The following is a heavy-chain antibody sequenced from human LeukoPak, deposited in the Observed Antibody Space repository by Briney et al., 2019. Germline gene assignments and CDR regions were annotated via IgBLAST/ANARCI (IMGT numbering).Heavy chain of an antibody. CDR3: ARAGYCSSTSCYRGFDAFDI. V-gene: IGHV1-18*01. J-gene: IGHJ3*02. D-gene: IGHD2-2*02. CDR2: ISAYNGNT. Sequence: ASVKVSCKASGYTFTSYGISWVRQAPGQGLEWMGWISAYNGNTNYAQKLQGRVTMTTDTSTSTAYMELRSLRSDDTAVYYCARAGYCSSTSCYRGFDAFDIWGQGTMVTVSS. CDR1: GYTFTSYG.